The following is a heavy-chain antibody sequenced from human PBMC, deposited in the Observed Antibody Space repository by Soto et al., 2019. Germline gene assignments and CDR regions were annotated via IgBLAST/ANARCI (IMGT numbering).Heavy chain of an antibody. Sequence: ELQLVESGGGLVKPGGSLRLSCAASGFTFPGSSMNWVRQAPGKGLERVASITSDSSYTQYADSLKGRFTISRDNAKNSLYLQMSSLRVEDTAVYYCASQELEPPPYFFESWGQGTLVTVSS. CDR3: ASQELEPPPYFFES. CDR2: ITSDSSYT. V-gene: IGHV3-21*02. J-gene: IGHJ4*02. CDR1: GFTFPGSS. D-gene: IGHD1-1*01.